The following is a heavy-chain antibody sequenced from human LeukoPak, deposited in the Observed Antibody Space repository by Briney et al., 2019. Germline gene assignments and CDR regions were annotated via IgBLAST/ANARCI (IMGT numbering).Heavy chain of an antibody. CDR3: ARPYYYDSRIDP. CDR2: VYYSGST. J-gene: IGHJ5*02. D-gene: IGHD3-22*01. V-gene: IGHV4-30-4*01. CDR1: GGSISSGDYY. Sequence: PSQTLSLTCTVSGGSISSGDYYWGWIRQPPGKGLEWIAYVYYSGSTYYNPSLKSRVTMSADTSKNQLSLKLSSVTAADTAVYYCARPYYYDSRIDPWGQGILVTVSS.